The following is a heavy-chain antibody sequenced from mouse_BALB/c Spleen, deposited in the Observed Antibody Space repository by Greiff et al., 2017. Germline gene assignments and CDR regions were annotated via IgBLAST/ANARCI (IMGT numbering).Heavy chain of an antibody. D-gene: IGHD2-10*02. V-gene: IGHV2-9*02. CDR3: AREGEYGNYYAMGY. CDR1: GFSLTSYG. CDR2: IWAGGST. J-gene: IGHJ4*01. Sequence: QVQLKESGPGLVAPSQSLSITCTVSGFSLTSYGVHWVRQPPGKGLEWLGVIWAGGSTNYNSALMSRLSISKDNSKSQVFLKMNSLQTDDTAMYYCAREGEYGNYYAMGYWGQGTSVTVSS.